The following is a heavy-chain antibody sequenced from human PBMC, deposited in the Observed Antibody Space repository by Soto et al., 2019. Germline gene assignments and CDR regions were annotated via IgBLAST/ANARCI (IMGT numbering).Heavy chain of an antibody. CDR3: ARDSGYSSSWYAWSFDY. J-gene: IGHJ4*02. CDR1: GGSISSGGYS. Sequence: PSETLSLTCAVSGGSISSGGYSWSWIRQPPGKGLEWIGYISHSGSTYYNPSLKSRVTISVDTSKNQFSLKLSSVTAADTAVYYCARDSGYSSSWYAWSFDYWGQGTLVTVSS. D-gene: IGHD6-13*01. V-gene: IGHV4-30-2*05. CDR2: ISHSGST.